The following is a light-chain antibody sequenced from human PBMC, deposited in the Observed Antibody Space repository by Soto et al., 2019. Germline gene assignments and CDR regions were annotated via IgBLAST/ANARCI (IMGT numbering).Light chain of an antibody. J-gene: IGKJ4*01. CDR1: QSVTSSY. CDR2: GAS. V-gene: IGKV3-20*01. Sequence: EIVLTQSPGTLSLSPGERATLSCRASQSVTSSYLAWYQQKPGQAPRLLIYGASSRATGIPDRFSGSGSGTDFTLTNSRLDPEDFAVYYCQQYGSSPLTFGGGTKVEIK. CDR3: QQYGSSPLT.